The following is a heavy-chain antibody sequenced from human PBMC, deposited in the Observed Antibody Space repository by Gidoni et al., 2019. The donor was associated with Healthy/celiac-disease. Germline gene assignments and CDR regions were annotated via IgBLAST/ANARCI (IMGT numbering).Heavy chain of an antibody. D-gene: IGHD1-1*01. Sequence: EVQLVESGGGLVQPGVSLKLSCAAYGFTFSGSSMHWVRQVSGKGLEWVGRIRSKANSYATAYAASVKGRFTISRDDSKNTAYLQMNSLKTEDTAVYYCTSRPNDGDYWGQGTLVTVSS. CDR1: GFTFSGSS. J-gene: IGHJ4*02. V-gene: IGHV3-73*02. CDR2: IRSKANSYAT. CDR3: TSRPNDGDY.